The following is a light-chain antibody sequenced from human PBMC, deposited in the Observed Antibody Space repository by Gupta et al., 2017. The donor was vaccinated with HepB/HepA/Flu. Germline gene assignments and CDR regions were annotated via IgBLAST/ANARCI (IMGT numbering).Light chain of an antibody. J-gene: IGLJ2*01. V-gene: IGLV3-19*01. CDR3: NSRDSSSNHPV. CDR2: GKN. CDR1: GVGSYY. Sequence: SSALTQPPAVSVAFGQTVRITCQGDGVGSYYASWYQQKPGQAPVIVIYGKNNRPSGIPDRCSGSSSGNTASLTITGAQAEDEADYYCNSRDSSSNHPVFGGGTKLTVL.